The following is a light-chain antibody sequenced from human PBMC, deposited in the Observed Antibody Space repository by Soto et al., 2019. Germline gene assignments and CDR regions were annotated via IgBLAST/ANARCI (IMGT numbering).Light chain of an antibody. CDR2: GAS. J-gene: IGKJ1*01. V-gene: IGKV3-20*01. CDR3: QLYGSSPWT. CDR1: QSVSSSY. Sequence: EIVLTQSTGTLSLSPGERATLSCRASQSVSSSYLAWYQQKTGQAPRLLIYGASSRATGIPDRFSGSGSGTDFPLTISRLEPEDFAVYYCQLYGSSPWTFGQGTKVQIK.